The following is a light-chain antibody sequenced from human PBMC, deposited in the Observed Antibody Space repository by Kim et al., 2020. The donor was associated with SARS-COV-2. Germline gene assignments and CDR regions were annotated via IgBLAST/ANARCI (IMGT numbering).Light chain of an antibody. J-gene: IGLJ2*01. Sequence: GPSITISCTGTSSDVGGYNYVSWYQPHPGKAPKLMIYDVIHRPSGVSNRFSGSKSGNTASLTISGLQAEDEADYYCSSYTSSSTVIFGGGTQLTVL. CDR2: DVI. CDR1: SSDVGGYNY. CDR3: SSYTSSSTVI. V-gene: IGLV2-14*03.